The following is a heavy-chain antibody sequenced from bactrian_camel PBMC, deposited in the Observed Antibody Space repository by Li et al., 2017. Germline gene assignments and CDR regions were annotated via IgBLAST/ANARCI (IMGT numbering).Heavy chain of an antibody. Sequence: QVQLVESGGGSVQAGGSLRHSCVSTVFAYRRYYLGWFRQAPGKEREGVAAVITAGDGSEYYSDSVKGRFTISKDNAKKTLYLQMNSLKPEDTAMYYCAADDLRLGGSGNWFMLGSWGQGTQVTVS. CDR1: VFAYRRYY. D-gene: IGHD2*01. CDR2: ITAGDGSE. V-gene: IGHV3S1*01. CDR3: AADDLRLGGSGNWFMLGS. J-gene: IGHJ6*01.